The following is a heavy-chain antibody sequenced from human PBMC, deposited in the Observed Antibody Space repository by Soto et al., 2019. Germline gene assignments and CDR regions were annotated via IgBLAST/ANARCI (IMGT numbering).Heavy chain of an antibody. CDR1: GGSFSAYY. CDR3: ARRGAYYDILTGPYYYYYGMDV. J-gene: IGHJ6*02. D-gene: IGHD3-9*01. CDR2: INHGGST. V-gene: IGHV4-34*01. Sequence: PSATLSPTCPVHGGSFSAYYWSWMRQPPGKGLEWIGEINHGGSTNYSPSLKSRVTISVDTSKNQFALKLSSVTAADMAVYYCARRGAYYDILTGPYYYYYGMDVWGQGTTVTVSS.